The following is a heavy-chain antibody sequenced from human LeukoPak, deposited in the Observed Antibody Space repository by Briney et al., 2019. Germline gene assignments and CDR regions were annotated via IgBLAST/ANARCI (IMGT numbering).Heavy chain of an antibody. CDR1: GFSFSRYA. Sequence: PGGSLRLSCAASGFSFSRYAMCWVRQTPGEGLELVSGISGGGDKTYYADSVKGRFTFSRDNSKATLYVEINSLSAADTAVYYCAKDRTSGFIATSDMWGQGTTVIAST. J-gene: IGHJ3*02. D-gene: IGHD2-15*01. V-gene: IGHV3-23*01. CDR2: ISGGGDKT. CDR3: AKDRTSGFIATSDM.